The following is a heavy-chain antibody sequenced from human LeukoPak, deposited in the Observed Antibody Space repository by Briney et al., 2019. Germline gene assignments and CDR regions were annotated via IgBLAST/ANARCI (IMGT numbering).Heavy chain of an antibody. V-gene: IGHV4-61*02. J-gene: IGHJ5*02. CDR2: IYAGGKT. CDR1: GDSISTGGYS. Sequence: SQTLSLTCTVSGDSISTGGYSWSWIRQPAGKGLEWIGRIYAGGKTNYNPSLRSRVTISVDTSRNQFSLELNSVTAADTAVYYCARMDYYGSGTYHSWFDPWGQGTLVTVSS. CDR3: ARMDYYGSGTYHSWFDP. D-gene: IGHD3-10*01.